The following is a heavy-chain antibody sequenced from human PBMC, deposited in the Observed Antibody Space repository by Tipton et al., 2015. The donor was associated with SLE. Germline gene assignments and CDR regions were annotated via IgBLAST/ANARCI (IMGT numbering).Heavy chain of an antibody. CDR1: GFTVSSNY. J-gene: IGHJ3*02. V-gene: IGHV3-53*01. Sequence: SLRLSCAASGFTVSSNYMSWVRQAPGKGLEWVSVIYRGGSTYYADSVKGRFTISRDNSKNTLYLQMNSLRAEDTAVYYCAREGSSSSDAFDIWGQGTMVTVSS. CDR2: IYRGGST. D-gene: IGHD6-6*01. CDR3: AREGSSSSDAFDI.